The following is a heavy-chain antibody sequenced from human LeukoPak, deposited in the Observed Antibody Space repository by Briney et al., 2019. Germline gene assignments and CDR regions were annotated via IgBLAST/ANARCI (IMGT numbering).Heavy chain of an antibody. CDR1: GGSFSGYY. J-gene: IGHJ4*02. Sequence: SETLSLTCAVYGGSFSGYYWSWIRQPPGKGLEWIGSIYYSGSTYYNPSLKSRVTISVDTSKNQFSLKLSSVTAADTAVYYCARGYSSGWTTPMPLDYWGQGTLVTVSS. V-gene: IGHV4-34*01. D-gene: IGHD6-19*01. CDR3: ARGYSSGWTTPMPLDY. CDR2: IYYSGST.